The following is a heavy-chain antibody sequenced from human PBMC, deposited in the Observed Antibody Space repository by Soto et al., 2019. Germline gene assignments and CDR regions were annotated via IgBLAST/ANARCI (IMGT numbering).Heavy chain of an antibody. J-gene: IGHJ4*02. V-gene: IGHV4-59*08. CDR1: GGSINSYY. CDR2: IYYTGRT. D-gene: IGHD4-17*01. Sequence: QVQLQESGPGLLKPSETLSLTCTVSGGSINSYYWSWIRQPPGKGLEWVAYIYYTGRTKNNPSLKSRVSISLDTSKNQFSLNLSSVTAADTAVYYCARHSSTVIQKTFFDYWGQGTLVTVSS. CDR3: ARHSSTVIQKTFFDY.